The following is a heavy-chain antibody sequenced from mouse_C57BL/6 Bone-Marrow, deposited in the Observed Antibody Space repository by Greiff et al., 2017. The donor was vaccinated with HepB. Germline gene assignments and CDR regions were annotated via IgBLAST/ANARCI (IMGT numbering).Heavy chain of an antibody. V-gene: IGHV1-26*01. Sequence: VQLQQSGPELVKPGASVKISCKASGYTFTDYYMNWVKQSHGKSLESIGDINPNNGGTSYNQKFKGKATLTVDKSSSTAYMELRSLTSEDSAVYYCARRWLGFAYWGQGTLVTVSA. J-gene: IGHJ3*01. CDR3: ARRWLGFAY. CDR1: GYTFTDYY. D-gene: IGHD2-3*01. CDR2: INPNNGGT.